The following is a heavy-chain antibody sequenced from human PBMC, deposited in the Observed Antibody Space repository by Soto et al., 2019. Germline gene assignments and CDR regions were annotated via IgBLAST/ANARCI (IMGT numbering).Heavy chain of an antibody. J-gene: IGHJ5*02. CDR1: GYTFTNYA. V-gene: IGHV1-3*04. D-gene: IGHD1-26*01. Sequence: QVQLVQSGAEVKKPGASVRVSCKASGYTFTNYAIHWVRQAPGQRLEWMGWINTGKGDTKYSQKFQDRVTITRDTXASTAYMELSSLRCEDTAVYYCARAIATYYSWFDPWGQGTLVTVSS. CDR3: ARAIATYYSWFDP. CDR2: INTGKGDT.